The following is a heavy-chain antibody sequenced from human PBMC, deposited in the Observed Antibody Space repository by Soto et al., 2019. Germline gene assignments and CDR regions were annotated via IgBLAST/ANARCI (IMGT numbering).Heavy chain of an antibody. J-gene: IGHJ4*02. CDR2: ISSSSRTI. V-gene: IGHV3-48*01. CDR1: GFTFSSYS. D-gene: IGHD4-17*01. CDR3: ARDAYGDYLFDY. Sequence: EVQLVESGGGLVQPGGSLRLSCAASGFTFSSYSMNWVRQAPGKGLEWVSYISSSSRTIYYADSVKGRFTISRDNAKNSLYLQMNSLRAEDTAVYYCARDAYGDYLFDYWGQGTLVTVSS.